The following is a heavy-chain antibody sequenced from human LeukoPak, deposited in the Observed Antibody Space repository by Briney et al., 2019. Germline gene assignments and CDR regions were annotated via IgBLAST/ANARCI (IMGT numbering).Heavy chain of an antibody. V-gene: IGHV4-34*01. D-gene: IGHD5-24*01. J-gene: IGHJ3*02. CDR3: ARSPRWLQFAFDI. CDR1: GGSFSGYY. Sequence: PSETLSLTCAVYGGSFSGYYWSWIRQPPGKGLEWIGEINHSGSTNYNPSLKSRVTISVDTSKNQFSLKLSSVTAADTAVYYCARSPRWLQFAFDIWGQGTMVTVSS. CDR2: INHSGST.